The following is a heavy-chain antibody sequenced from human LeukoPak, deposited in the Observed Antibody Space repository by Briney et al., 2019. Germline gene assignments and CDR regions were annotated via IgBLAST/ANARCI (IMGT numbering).Heavy chain of an antibody. CDR2: INPSGGST. V-gene: IGHV1-46*01. CDR3: ARASTVYDILTGRHPTFDY. D-gene: IGHD3-9*01. J-gene: IGHJ4*02. Sequence: ASVKVSCQASGYTFTSYYMHWVRQAPGQRLEGMGIINPSGGSTSYAQNFQRRVTMTRDTSTSTVYMELSSLRSEDTAVYYCARASTVYDILTGRHPTFDYWGQGTLVTDCS. CDR1: GYTFTSYY.